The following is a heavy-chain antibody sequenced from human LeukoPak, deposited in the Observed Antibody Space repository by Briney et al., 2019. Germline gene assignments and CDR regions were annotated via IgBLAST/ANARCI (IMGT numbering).Heavy chain of an antibody. CDR3: ARGGYYGSGNDFRFDP. D-gene: IGHD3-10*01. J-gene: IGHJ5*02. V-gene: IGHV4-39*07. Sequence: SETLSLTCTVSGDSMSSSHYCWGWIRQPPGKGLEWIGNIFYSGGTYYSPSLTSRVTISLDTSRNQFSLKLNSVTAADTAVYYCARGGYYGSGNDFRFDPWGQGTLVTVSS. CDR1: GDSMSSSHYC. CDR2: IFYSGGT.